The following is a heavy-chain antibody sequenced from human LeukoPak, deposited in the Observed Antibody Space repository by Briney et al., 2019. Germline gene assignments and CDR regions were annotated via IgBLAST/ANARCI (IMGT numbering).Heavy chain of an antibody. Sequence: SGTLSLTCTVSGDSISSGDHYWSWIRQPPGKGLEWIGYIHYSGSTYYNPSLKSRVIISGDMSKNQFSLSLNSLTAADSAMYYCARAAAGTNSWYYFDYWGQGTLVTVSS. CDR3: ARAAAGTNSWYYFDY. CDR1: GDSISSGDHY. CDR2: IHYSGST. D-gene: IGHD6-19*01. J-gene: IGHJ4*02. V-gene: IGHV4-30-4*01.